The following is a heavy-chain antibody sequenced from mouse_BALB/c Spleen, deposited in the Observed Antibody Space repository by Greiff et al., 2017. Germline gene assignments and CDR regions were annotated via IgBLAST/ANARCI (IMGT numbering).Heavy chain of an antibody. CDR3: ARGGDYDGAWFAY. V-gene: IGHV5-4*02. Sequence: EVKLMESGGGLVKPGGSLKLSCAASGFTFSDYYMYWVRQTPEKRLEWVATISDGGSYTYYPDSVKGRFTISRDNAKNNLYLQMSSLKSEDTAMYYCARGGDYDGAWFAYWGQGTLVTVSA. CDR1: GFTFSDYY. CDR2: ISDGGSYT. D-gene: IGHD2-4*01. J-gene: IGHJ3*01.